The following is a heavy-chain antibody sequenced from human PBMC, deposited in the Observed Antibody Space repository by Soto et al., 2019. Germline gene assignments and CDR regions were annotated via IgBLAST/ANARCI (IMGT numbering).Heavy chain of an antibody. D-gene: IGHD2-2*01. J-gene: IGHJ6*02. CDR1: GYTFTSYG. V-gene: IGHV1-18*01. Sequence: GASVKVSCKASGYTFTSYGISWVRQAPGQRLEWKGWISAYNGNTNYAQKLQGIVTMTTDTSTSTAYMELRSLRSDDATVYYCARDWFVVVPAAPPNYYYYGMDVWGQGTTVTVSS. CDR3: ARDWFVVVPAAPPNYYYYGMDV. CDR2: ISAYNGNT.